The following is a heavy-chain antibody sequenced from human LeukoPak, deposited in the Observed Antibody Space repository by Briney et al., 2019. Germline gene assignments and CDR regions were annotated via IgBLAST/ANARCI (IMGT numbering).Heavy chain of an antibody. J-gene: IGHJ4*02. Sequence: GESLKISCKGSGYSFTSYWIGWVRQMPGKGLEWMGIIYPGDSDTGYSPSFQGQVTISADKSISTAYLQWSSLKASDTAMYYCARGSGLLWFGELSAFDYWGQGTLVTVSS. CDR2: IYPGDSDT. CDR1: GYSFTSYW. D-gene: IGHD3-10*01. V-gene: IGHV5-51*01. CDR3: ARGSGLLWFGELSAFDY.